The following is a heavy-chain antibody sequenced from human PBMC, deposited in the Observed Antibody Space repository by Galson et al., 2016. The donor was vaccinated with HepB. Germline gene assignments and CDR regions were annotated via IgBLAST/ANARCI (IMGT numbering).Heavy chain of an antibody. V-gene: IGHV3-53*01. Sequence: SLRLSCATSGLRVGTTYMAWVRQSPGKGLEWVSIVYSNNITHYADSVQGRFTISRDKSNNTVYLQLSSLRVEDTAVYYCARGCGGDCYGSGGWYFDLWGRGTLVSVSS. CDR2: VYSNNIT. CDR1: GLRVGTTY. CDR3: ARGCGGDCYGSGGWYFDL. D-gene: IGHD2-21*02. J-gene: IGHJ2*01.